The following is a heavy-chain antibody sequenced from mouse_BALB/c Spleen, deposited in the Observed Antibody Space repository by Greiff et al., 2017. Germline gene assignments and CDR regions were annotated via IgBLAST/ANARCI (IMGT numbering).Heavy chain of an antibody. J-gene: IGHJ1*01. Sequence: QVQLQQSGAELMKPGASVKISCKATGYTFSSYWIEWVKQRPGHGLEWIGEILPGSGSTNYNEKFKGKATFTADTSSNTAYMQLSSLTSEDSAVYYCARTGNYHYWYFDVWGAGTTVTVSS. V-gene: IGHV1-9*01. CDR2: ILPGSGST. CDR1: GYTFSSYW. CDR3: ARTGNYHYWYFDV. D-gene: IGHD2-1*01.